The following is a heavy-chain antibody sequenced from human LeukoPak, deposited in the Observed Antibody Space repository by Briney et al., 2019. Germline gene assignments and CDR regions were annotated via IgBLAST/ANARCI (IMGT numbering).Heavy chain of an antibody. CDR2: IWYDGSNK. CDR1: GFTFSSYG. Sequence: GGSLRLSCAASGFTFSSYGMHWVRQAPGKGLEWVAVIWYDGSNKYYADSVKGRFTISRDNSKNTLHLQMNSLRDEDTAVYYCARANQWELLDYWGQGTLVTVSS. J-gene: IGHJ4*02. V-gene: IGHV3-33*01. D-gene: IGHD1-26*01. CDR3: ARANQWELLDY.